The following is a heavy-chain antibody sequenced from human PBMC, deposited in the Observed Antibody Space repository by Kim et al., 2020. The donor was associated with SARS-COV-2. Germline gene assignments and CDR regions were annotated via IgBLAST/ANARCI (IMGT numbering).Heavy chain of an antibody. V-gene: IGHV1-69*13. J-gene: IGHJ5*02. CDR2: IIPIFGTA. CDR1: GGTFGSYA. Sequence: SVKVSCKASGGTFGSYAISWVRQAPGQGLEWMGGIIPIFGTANYAQKFQGRVTITADESTSTAYMELSSLRSEDTAVYYCARGVVATDWFDPWGQGTLVTVSS. D-gene: IGHD5-12*01. CDR3: ARGVVATDWFDP.